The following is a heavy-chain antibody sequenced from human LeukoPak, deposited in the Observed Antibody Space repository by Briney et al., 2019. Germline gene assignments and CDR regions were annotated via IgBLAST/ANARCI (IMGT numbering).Heavy chain of an antibody. J-gene: IGHJ4*02. Sequence: SETLSLTCTVSGDTISSYDWSWIRQPPGKGLEWIGYVYYTGNTNYNPSLKSRVTISVDTSRNQFSLKLSSVTAADTAVYYCANSTIASSGYFDYWGQGTLVTVSS. CDR1: GDTISSYD. CDR3: ANSTIASSGYFDY. D-gene: IGHD3-22*01. V-gene: IGHV4-59*08. CDR2: VYYTGNT.